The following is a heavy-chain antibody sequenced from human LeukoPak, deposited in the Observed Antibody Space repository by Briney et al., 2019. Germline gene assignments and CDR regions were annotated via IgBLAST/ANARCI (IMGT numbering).Heavy chain of an antibody. V-gene: IGHV1-69*01. CDR3: ARDRPGRYCSSISCYSASPFDP. J-gene: IGHJ5*02. Sequence: GSSVKVSCKASGGTVSRYAISWVRQAPGQGLEWMGGIIPIFGTANYAQKFQGRVTITADESTGTAYMELSSLKSEDTAVYYCARDRPGRYCSSISCYSASPFDPWGQGTLVTVSS. CDR2: IIPIFGTA. CDR1: GGTVSRYA. D-gene: IGHD2-2*02.